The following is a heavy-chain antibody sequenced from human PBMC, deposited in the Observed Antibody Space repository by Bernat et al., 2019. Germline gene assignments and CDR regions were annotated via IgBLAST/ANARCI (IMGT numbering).Heavy chain of an antibody. V-gene: IGHV4-39*01. CDR1: GGSISSSRYY. J-gene: IGHJ3*02. D-gene: IGHD6-19*01. Sequence: QLQLQESGPGLVKPSETLSLTCTVSGGSISSSRYYWGWIRQPPGKGLEWIGSIYYSGSTYYNPSLKSRVTISVDTSKNQFSLKLSSVTAADTAVYYCASTYSSGWLDAFDIWGQGTMVTVSS. CDR2: IYYSGST. CDR3: ASTYSSGWLDAFDI.